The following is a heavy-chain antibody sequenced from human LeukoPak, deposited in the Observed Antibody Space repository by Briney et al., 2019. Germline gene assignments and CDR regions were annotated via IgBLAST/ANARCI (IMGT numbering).Heavy chain of an antibody. Sequence: ASVKVSCKASGYTFTGYYMHWVRQAPGQGLEWMGWINPNSGGTNYAQKFQGGVTMTRDTSISTAYMELSRLRSDDTAVYYCARDRPSGYSYGYDYWGQGTLVTVSS. D-gene: IGHD5-18*01. CDR1: GYTFTGYY. CDR3: ARDRPSGYSYGYDY. CDR2: INPNSGGT. V-gene: IGHV1-2*02. J-gene: IGHJ4*02.